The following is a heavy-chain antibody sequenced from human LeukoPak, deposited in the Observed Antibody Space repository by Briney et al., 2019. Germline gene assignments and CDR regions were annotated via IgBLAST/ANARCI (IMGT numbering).Heavy chain of an antibody. V-gene: IGHV3-49*04. Sequence: GGSLRLSCTPSGRPFGDYAVSWVRQAPGKGLEWLGFITSKAFGGTAEYAAAVKGRFTISRDDSKSLAYLQMNSLKTEDTAVYYCTRDRAAAAGINALDIWGQGTMVTVSS. CDR3: TRDRAAAAGINALDI. CDR2: ITSKAFGGTA. CDR1: GRPFGDYA. J-gene: IGHJ3*02. D-gene: IGHD6-13*01.